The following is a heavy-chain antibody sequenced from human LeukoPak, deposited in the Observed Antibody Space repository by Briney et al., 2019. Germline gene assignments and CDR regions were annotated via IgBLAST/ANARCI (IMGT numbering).Heavy chain of an antibody. D-gene: IGHD3-10*01. Sequence: ASVKVSRKASGYTFTSYGISWVRQAPGQGLEWMGWISAYNGNTNYAQKLQGRVTMTTDTSTSTAYMELRSLRSDDTAVYYCARAEGSLWFGEFFRWGQGTLVTVSS. V-gene: IGHV1-18*01. CDR2: ISAYNGNT. CDR1: GYTFTSYG. J-gene: IGHJ4*02. CDR3: ARAEGSLWFGEFFR.